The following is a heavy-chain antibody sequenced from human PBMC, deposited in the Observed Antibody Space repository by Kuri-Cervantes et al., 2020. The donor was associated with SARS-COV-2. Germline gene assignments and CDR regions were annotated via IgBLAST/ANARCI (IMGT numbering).Heavy chain of an antibody. V-gene: IGHV3-7*01. CDR2: INQDGSEK. Sequence: GGSLRLSCAASGFTFSSYWMTWVRQAPGKGLECVAKINQDGSEKYHVDSVKGRFTISRDNAKNSLFLQTNSLRAADMAVYYCGRVSDDTGHYRPFDYWGQGTVVTVSS. D-gene: IGHD3-9*01. J-gene: IGHJ4*02. CDR3: GRVSDDTGHYRPFDY. CDR1: GFTFSSYW.